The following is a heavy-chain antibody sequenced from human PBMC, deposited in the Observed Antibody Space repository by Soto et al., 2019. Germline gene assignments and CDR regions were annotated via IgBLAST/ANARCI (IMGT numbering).Heavy chain of an antibody. V-gene: IGHV1-18*01. CDR2: ISAYNGNT. J-gene: IGHJ3*02. CDR1: GYTFTSYG. Sequence: QVQLVQSGAEVKKPGASVKVSCKASGYTFTSYGIIWVRQAPGQGLEWMGWISAYNGNTNYAQKLQGRVNMTTDTARSTAYMELRSLRSDATAVYYCAREWPPSYDFWSGYNAFDIWGQGTMVTLSS. D-gene: IGHD3-3*01. CDR3: AREWPPSYDFWSGYNAFDI.